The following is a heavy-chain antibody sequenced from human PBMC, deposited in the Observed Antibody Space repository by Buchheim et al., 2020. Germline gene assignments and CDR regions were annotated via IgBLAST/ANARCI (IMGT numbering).Heavy chain of an antibody. J-gene: IGHJ6*02. CDR1: GFTVSSNY. CDR2: IYSGGST. Sequence: EVQLVESGGGLVQPGGSLRLSCAASGFTVSSNYMSWVRQAPGKGLEWVSVIYSGGSTYYADSVKGRFTISRDNSKNTLYLQMNSLRAKDTAVYYCATSPGAYYDFWSGYPSNVWGQGTT. D-gene: IGHD3-3*01. CDR3: ATSPGAYYDFWSGYPSNV. V-gene: IGHV3-66*01.